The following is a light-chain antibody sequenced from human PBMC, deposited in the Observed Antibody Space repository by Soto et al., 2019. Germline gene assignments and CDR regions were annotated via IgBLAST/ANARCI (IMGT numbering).Light chain of an antibody. J-gene: IGKJ1*01. CDR2: GAS. CDR1: ESMSNC. V-gene: IGKV1-5*01. Sequence: DIQMTQSPSTLSASVGDRVTITCRASESMSNCLAWYQQTPGKAPKLLISGASSLQSGVPSRFSGSASGTEFTLTISSLQPDDIATYYCQQCHRYLTFGQGTKVDIK. CDR3: QQCHRYLT.